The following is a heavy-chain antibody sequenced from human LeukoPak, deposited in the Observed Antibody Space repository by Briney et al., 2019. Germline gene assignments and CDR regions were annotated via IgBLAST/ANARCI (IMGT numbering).Heavy chain of an antibody. V-gene: IGHV3-21*01. Sequence: GSLRLSCAASGFTFSSYSMNWVRQAPGKGLEWVSSISSSSSFIYYADSVKGRFTVSRDNAKNSLYLQMNSLRAEDTAVYYCARDGYNDFDYWGQGTLVTVSS. J-gene: IGHJ4*02. CDR2: ISSSSSFI. CDR3: ARDGYNDFDY. D-gene: IGHD5-24*01. CDR1: GFTFSSYS.